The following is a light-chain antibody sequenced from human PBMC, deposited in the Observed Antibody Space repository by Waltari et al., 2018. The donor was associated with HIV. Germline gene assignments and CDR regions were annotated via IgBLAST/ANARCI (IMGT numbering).Light chain of an antibody. CDR3: FSYAGNNYLL. CDR1: RSDIGLYNF. CDR2: EVS. Sequence: QSALTQHPSASGSPGQSVTISCAGPRSDIGLYNFVSWYQHHPGKSPKLIISEVSRRPSGVPDRFSGSKSRNTASLTVSGLQAEDEAAYYCFSYAGNNYLLFGGGTKLTVL. J-gene: IGLJ2*01. V-gene: IGLV2-8*01.